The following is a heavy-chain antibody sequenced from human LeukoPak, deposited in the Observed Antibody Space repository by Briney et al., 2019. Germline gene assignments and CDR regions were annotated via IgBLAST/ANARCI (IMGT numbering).Heavy chain of an antibody. CDR1: GGSISSGGYY. CDR2: IYYSGST. V-gene: IGHV4-31*03. CDR3: ARGGSWYGSLVY. J-gene: IGHJ4*02. Sequence: SETLSLTCTVSGGSISSGGYYWNWIRQHPGKGLEWIGYIYYSGSTYYNPSLKSRVTISIDTSKNQFSLKLSSVTAADTAVYYCARGGSWYGSLVYCGQGALVTVSS. D-gene: IGHD6-13*01.